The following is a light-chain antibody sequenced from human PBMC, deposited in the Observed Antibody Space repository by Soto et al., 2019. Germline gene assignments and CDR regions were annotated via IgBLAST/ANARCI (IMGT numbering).Light chain of an antibody. CDR3: QLYGTSPMT. Sequence: EIVVTQSPGTLYLSPGERATLSCRASETVAGSYLAWYQQKSGQAPRLLIHGASTRDTGIADRFSGSGSGTVFTLAISRLEPEDFAVYYCQLYGTSPMTFGQGTKVEI. CDR1: ETVAGSY. J-gene: IGKJ1*01. V-gene: IGKV3-20*01. CDR2: GAS.